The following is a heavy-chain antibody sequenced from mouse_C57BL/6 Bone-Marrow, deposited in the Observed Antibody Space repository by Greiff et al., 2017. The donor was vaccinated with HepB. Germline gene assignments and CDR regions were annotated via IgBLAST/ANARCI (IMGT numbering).Heavy chain of an antibody. J-gene: IGHJ2*01. CDR1: GFSFNTYA. CDR3: VRQKPTMVPYYFDY. CDR2: IRSKSNNYAT. Sequence: EVMLVESGGGLVQPKGSLKLSCAASGFSFNTYAMNWVRQAPGKGLEWVARIRSKSNNYATYYADSVKDRFTISRDDSESMLYLQMNNLKTEDTAMYYCVRQKPTMVPYYFDYWGQGTTLTVSS. V-gene: IGHV10-1*01. D-gene: IGHD2-9*01.